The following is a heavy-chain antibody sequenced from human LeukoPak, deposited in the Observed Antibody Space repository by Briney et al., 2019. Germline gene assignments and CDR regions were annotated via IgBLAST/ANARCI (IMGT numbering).Heavy chain of an antibody. D-gene: IGHD4-17*01. CDR1: GFTFSSYW. V-gene: IGHV3-74*01. Sequence: PGGSLRLSCAASGFTFSSYWMHWVRQAPGKGLVGVSRINSDGRSTNYADSVKGRFTISRDNAKNTLYLQMNSLRAEDTAVYYCARAPVTTGPYYYYMDVWGKGTTVTVSS. CDR3: ARAPVTTGPYYYYMDV. J-gene: IGHJ6*03. CDR2: INSDGRST.